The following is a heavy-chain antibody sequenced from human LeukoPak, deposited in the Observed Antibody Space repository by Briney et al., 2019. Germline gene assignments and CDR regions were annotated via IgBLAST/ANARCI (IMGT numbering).Heavy chain of an antibody. J-gene: IGHJ4*02. CDR3: AKVSLRYSPPKPSFDY. Sequence: PGGSLRLSCAASGFTFSSCAMSWVRQAPGKGLEWVSAISGSGGSTYYADSVKGRFTISRDNSKNTLYLQMNSLRAEDTAVYYCAKVSLRYSPPKPSFDYWGQGTLVTVSS. V-gene: IGHV3-23*01. CDR2: ISGSGGST. D-gene: IGHD5-18*01. CDR1: GFTFSSCA.